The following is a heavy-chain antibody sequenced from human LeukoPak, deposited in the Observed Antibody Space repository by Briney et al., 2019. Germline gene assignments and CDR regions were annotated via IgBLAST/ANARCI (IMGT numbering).Heavy chain of an antibody. D-gene: IGHD3-10*01. CDR3: ARAGGHYYGSGSYYPYGY. CDR1: GYTFTSYG. Sequence: ASVKVSCKASGYTFTSYGISWVRQAPGRGLEWMGWISAYNGNTNYAQKLQGRVTMTTDTSTSTAYMELRSLRSDDTAVYYCARAGGHYYGSGSYYPYGYWGQGTLVTVSS. CDR2: ISAYNGNT. J-gene: IGHJ4*02. V-gene: IGHV1-18*01.